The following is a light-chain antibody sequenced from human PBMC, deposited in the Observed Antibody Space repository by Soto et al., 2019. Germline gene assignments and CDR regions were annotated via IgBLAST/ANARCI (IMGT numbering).Light chain of an antibody. J-gene: IGKJ2*01. CDR2: GAS. CDR1: QSISSGY. CDR3: QQYGSSFRYM. Sequence: EIVLTQSPGTLSLSPGERATLSCRASQSISSGYLTWYQQKPGQAPRLLIYGASSRATGIPDRFTGSGSGTDFTLTISRLEPEDFAVYYCQQYGSSFRYMFGQGTKVEIK. V-gene: IGKV3-20*01.